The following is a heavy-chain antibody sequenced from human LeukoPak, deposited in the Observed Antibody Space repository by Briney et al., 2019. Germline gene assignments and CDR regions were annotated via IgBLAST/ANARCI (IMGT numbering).Heavy chain of an antibody. J-gene: IGHJ4*02. CDR1: RFTFSNAW. CDR3: TTHRGYRSGPTFDY. CDR2: IERKTDGATT. D-gene: IGHD6-25*01. V-gene: IGHV3-15*04. Sequence: PGGSPRLSCAASRFTFSNAWMSWVRQAPGKGLEWVGRIERKTDGATTDYAAPVKGRFTISRDDSKNTLYLQMNSLKTEDTAVYYCTTHRGYRSGPTFDYWGQGTLVTVPS.